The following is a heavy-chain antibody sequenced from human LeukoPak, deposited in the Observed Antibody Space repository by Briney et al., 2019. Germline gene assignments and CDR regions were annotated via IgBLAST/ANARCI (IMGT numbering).Heavy chain of an antibody. J-gene: IGHJ5*02. D-gene: IGHD3-10*01. Sequence: SQTLSLTCTVSGGSISSGDYYWRWLRQPPGTGLEWIGYIYYSGSTYYNPSLKSRVTISVDTSKNQFSLKLSSVTAADTAVYYCARDLGEQTNWFDPWGQGTLVTVSS. CDR3: ARDLGEQTNWFDP. V-gene: IGHV4-30-4*01. CDR2: IYYSGST. CDR1: GGSISSGDYY.